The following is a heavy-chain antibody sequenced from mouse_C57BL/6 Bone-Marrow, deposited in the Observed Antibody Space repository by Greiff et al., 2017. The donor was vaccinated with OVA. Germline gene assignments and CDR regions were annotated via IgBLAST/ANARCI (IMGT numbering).Heavy chain of an antibody. D-gene: IGHD1-1*01. J-gene: IGHJ2*01. CDR2: IHPNSGST. Sequence: QVQLQQPGAELVKPGASVKLSCKASGYTFTSYWMHWVKQRPGQGLEWIGMIHPNSGSTNYNEKFKSEATLTVDKSSSTAYMQLSSLTSEDSAVYYCARDYGRRGYYFDYWGQGTTLTVSS. V-gene: IGHV1-64*01. CDR3: ARDYGRRGYYFDY. CDR1: GYTFTSYW.